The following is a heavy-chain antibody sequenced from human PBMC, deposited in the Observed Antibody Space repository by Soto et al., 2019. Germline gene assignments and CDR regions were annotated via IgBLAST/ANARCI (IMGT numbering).Heavy chain of an antibody. CDR1: GGTFSSYG. CDR3: ARQTSVRGVIITSSPWFDP. J-gene: IGHJ5*02. CDR2: IIPMFGRT. V-gene: IGHV1-69*13. Sequence: SVEVSCKXSGGTFSSYGINWVRQAPGQGLEWMGGIIPMFGRTNYAQKFQDRVAITADESTNTAYMELSSLRSEDTAFYYCARQTSVRGVIITSSPWFDPWGQGTLVTVSS. D-gene: IGHD3-10*01.